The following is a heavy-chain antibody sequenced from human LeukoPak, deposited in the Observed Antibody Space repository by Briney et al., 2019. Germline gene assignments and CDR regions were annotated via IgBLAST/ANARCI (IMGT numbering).Heavy chain of an antibody. D-gene: IGHD3-9*01. J-gene: IGHJ4*02. Sequence: SETLSLTCTVSGGSISSYYWGWIRQPPGKGLEWIGYIYYSGSTNYNLSLKSRVTISVDTSKNQFSLKLSSVTAADTAVYYCARAGYYDRRVTFDYWGQGTLVTVSS. CDR2: IYYSGST. CDR1: GGSISSYY. CDR3: ARAGYYDRRVTFDY. V-gene: IGHV4-59*01.